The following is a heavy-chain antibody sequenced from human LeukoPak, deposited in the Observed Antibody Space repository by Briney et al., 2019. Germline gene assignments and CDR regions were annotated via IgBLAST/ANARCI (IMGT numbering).Heavy chain of an antibody. J-gene: IGHJ4*02. D-gene: IGHD5-18*01. CDR1: GFTFSSYS. CDR3: ARVKLSEWIQLWLLDY. CDR2: ISSSSSYI. V-gene: IGHV3-21*01. Sequence: GSLRLSCAASGFTFSSYSMNWVRQAPGKGLEWVSSISSSSSYIYYADSVKGRFTISRANAKNSLYLQMNSLRAEDTAVYYCARVKLSEWIQLWLLDYWGQGTLVTVSS.